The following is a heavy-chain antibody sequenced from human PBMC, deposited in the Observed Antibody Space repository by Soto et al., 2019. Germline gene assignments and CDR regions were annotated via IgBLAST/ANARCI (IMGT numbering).Heavy chain of an antibody. D-gene: IGHD6-19*01. CDR2: ISAYNGNT. CDR3: AKASSGWDY. Sequence: ASVKVSCKASGYTFTSYGISWVRQVPGQGLEWMGWISAYNGNTNYAQKLQGRFTISRDNSKNTLYVQMNSLRAEDTAVYYCAKASSGWDYWGQGTLVTVSS. CDR1: GYTFTSYG. J-gene: IGHJ4*02. V-gene: IGHV1-18*04.